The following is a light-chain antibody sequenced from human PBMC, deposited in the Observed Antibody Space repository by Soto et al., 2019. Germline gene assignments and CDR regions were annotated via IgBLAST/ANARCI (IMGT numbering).Light chain of an antibody. CDR1: QSVSR. Sequence: EIVVTQSPGTLSLSPGERATLSCRASQSVSRLARYQQKPGQAPRLLISGASSRATGIPDRFSGSGSGTDFTLTISRLEPEDFALYYCQQFDFSPYTFGQGTNLEIK. CDR2: GAS. CDR3: QQFDFSPYT. J-gene: IGKJ2*01. V-gene: IGKV3-20*01.